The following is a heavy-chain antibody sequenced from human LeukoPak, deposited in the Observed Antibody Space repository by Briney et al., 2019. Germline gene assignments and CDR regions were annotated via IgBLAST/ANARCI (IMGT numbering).Heavy chain of an antibody. D-gene: IGHD4-11*01. CDR2: IWSDGTNT. V-gene: IGHV3-33*01. CDR3: ARDAQRGFDYSNSLRY. Sequence: GRSLRHSCAASGFTFSHYGMHWVRQAPGKGLEWVAVIWSDGTNTYYAASVKGRFTISRDDSDKTVYLQMNSLRPEDTGVYYCARDAQRGFDYSNSLRYGGQGTPVAVST. J-gene: IGHJ4*02. CDR1: GFTFSHYG.